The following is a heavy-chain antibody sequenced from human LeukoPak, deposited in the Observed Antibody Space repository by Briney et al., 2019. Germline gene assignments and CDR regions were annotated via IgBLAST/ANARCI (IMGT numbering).Heavy chain of an antibody. J-gene: IGHJ1*01. CDR1: GGTFSSYG. D-gene: IGHD2-2*02. CDR3: ARGDLGYCSSTSCHRRAEYFQH. CDR2: ISAYNGNT. V-gene: IGHV1-18*01. Sequence: ASVKVSCKASGGTFSSYGISWVRQAPGQGLEWMGWISAYNGNTNYAQKLQGRVTMTTDTPTSTAYMELRSLRSDDTAVYYCARGDLGYCSSTSCHRRAEYFQHWGQGTLVTVSS.